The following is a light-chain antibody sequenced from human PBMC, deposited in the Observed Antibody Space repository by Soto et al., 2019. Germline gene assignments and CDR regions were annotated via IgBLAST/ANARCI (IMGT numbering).Light chain of an antibody. CDR3: QQYASSPWT. CDR2: GAS. CDR1: QSVTSNY. Sequence: EIVLTQSPGTLSLSPGERATLSCRASQSVTSNYLAWYQQKPGQAPSLLIYGASARAAGIPDRFSGSGTGTDFALTISGLEPEEFAVYFCQQYASSPWTFGQGTKVEIK. J-gene: IGKJ1*01. V-gene: IGKV3-20*01.